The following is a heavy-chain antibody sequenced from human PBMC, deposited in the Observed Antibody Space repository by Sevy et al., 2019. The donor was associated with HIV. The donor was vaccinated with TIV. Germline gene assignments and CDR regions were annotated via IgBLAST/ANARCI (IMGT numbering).Heavy chain of an antibody. CDR1: GFTFSSYS. CDR2: ISTSSSYI. J-gene: IGHJ4*02. V-gene: IGHV3-21*01. CDR3: ARDEVGGSYWEFDY. D-gene: IGHD1-26*01. Sequence: GGSLRLSCAASGFTFSSYSMNWVRQAPGKGLEWVSSISTSSSYIYYADSVKGRFTISRDNAKNSLYLQMNSLRVEDTAVYYCARDEVGGSYWEFDYWGQGTLVTVSS.